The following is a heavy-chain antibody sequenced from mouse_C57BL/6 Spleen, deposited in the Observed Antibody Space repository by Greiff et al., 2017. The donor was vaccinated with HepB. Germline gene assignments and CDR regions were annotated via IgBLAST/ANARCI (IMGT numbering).Heavy chain of an antibody. CDR3: TRDRSLFAC. CDR1: GFTFSSYA. CDR2: ISSGGDYI. Sequence: EVHLVESGEGLVKPGGSLKLSCAASGFTFSSYAMSWVRQTPEKRLEWVAYISSGGDYIYYADTVKGRFTISRDNARNTQSLQMSSLKSEDTAMYYCTRDRSLFACWGQGTLVTVSA. J-gene: IGHJ3*01. V-gene: IGHV5-9-1*02.